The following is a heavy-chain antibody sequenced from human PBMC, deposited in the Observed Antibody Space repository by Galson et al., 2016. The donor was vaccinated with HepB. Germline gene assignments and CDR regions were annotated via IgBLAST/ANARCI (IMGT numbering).Heavy chain of an antibody. CDR2: INQDGSQM. V-gene: IGHV3-7*03. CDR1: GFTFENYW. CDR3: GRDGMGPSSAWGIADY. Sequence: SLRLSCAASGFTFENYWMSWVRQAPGKGLEWVADINQDGSQMYHLDSVKGRFTISRDNGKNSVFLQMNSLVAEDTAVYDCGRDGMGPSSAWGIADYWGQGTLVTVSS. J-gene: IGHJ4*02. D-gene: IGHD6-19*01.